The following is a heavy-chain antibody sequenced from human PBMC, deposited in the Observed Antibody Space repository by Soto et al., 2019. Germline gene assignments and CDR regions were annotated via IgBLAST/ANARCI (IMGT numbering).Heavy chain of an antibody. CDR1: GFTFSSYG. D-gene: IGHD1-26*01. Sequence: GGSLRLSCAASGFTFSSYGMHWVRQAPGKGLEWVSAISGSGGSTYYADSVKGRFTISRDNSKNTLYLQMNSLRAEDTAVYYCASLISLMTPSTSYYYGMDVWGQGTTVTVSS. J-gene: IGHJ6*02. CDR2: ISGSGGST. V-gene: IGHV3-23*01. CDR3: ASLISLMTPSTSYYYGMDV.